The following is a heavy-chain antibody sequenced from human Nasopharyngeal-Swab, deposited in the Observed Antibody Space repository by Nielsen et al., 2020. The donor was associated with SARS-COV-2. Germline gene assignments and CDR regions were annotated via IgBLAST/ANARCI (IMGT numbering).Heavy chain of an antibody. CDR2: ISYDGSNK. CDR1: GFTFSSYG. Sequence: GESLKISCAASGFTFSSYGMHWVRQAPGKGLEWVAVISYDGSNKYYADSVKGRFTISRDNSKNTLYLQMNSLRAEDTAVYYCAKGWGGSYVDAFDIWGQGTMVTVSS. D-gene: IGHD1-26*01. CDR3: AKGWGGSYVDAFDI. V-gene: IGHV3-30*18. J-gene: IGHJ3*02.